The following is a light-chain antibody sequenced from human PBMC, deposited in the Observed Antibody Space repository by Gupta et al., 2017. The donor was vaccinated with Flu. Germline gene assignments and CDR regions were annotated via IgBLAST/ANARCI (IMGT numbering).Light chain of an antibody. V-gene: IGLV3-25*02. CDR2: KDS. J-gene: IGLJ3*02. CDR3: QSADSSGTYVV. CDR1: ALPKQY. Sequence: SFELPRPPSVSVSPGQTARITCSGHALPKQYAYWYPQKPGQAPVLVIYKDSERPSGIPERFSGSSSGTTVTLTIXGXQAEDEXDYYCQSADSSGTYVVFGGGTKLTVL.